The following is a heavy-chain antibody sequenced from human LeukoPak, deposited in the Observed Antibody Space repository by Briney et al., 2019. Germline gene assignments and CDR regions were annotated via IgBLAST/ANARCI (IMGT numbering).Heavy chain of an antibody. CDR3: VRDDWRQLDLFDC. V-gene: IGHV3-30-3*01. Sequence: PGGSLRLSCAASGFTLSSYAMYWVRQAPGKGLEWVAVISSDESTKYYADSVKGRFTISRDNYKNTLYLQMDSLRAEDTAVYYCVRDDWRQLDLFDCWGQGTLVTVSS. CDR1: GFTLSSYA. CDR2: ISSDESTK. J-gene: IGHJ4*02. D-gene: IGHD6-13*01.